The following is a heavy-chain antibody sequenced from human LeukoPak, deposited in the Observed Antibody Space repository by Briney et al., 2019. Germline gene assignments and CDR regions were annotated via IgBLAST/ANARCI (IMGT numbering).Heavy chain of an antibody. V-gene: IGHV1-69*04. D-gene: IGHD5-18*01. Sequence: ASVKVSCKASGGTFSSYAISWVRQAPGQGLEWMGRIIPILGIANYAQKFQGRVTITADKSTSTVYMELSSLRSEDTAVYYCAINNRGYSYGYLFDYWGQGTLVTVSS. CDR2: IIPILGIA. J-gene: IGHJ4*02. CDR1: GGTFSSYA. CDR3: AINNRGYSYGYLFDY.